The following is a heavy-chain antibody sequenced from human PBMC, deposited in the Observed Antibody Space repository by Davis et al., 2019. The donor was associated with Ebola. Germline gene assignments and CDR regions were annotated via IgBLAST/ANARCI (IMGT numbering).Heavy chain of an antibody. J-gene: IGHJ4*02. V-gene: IGHV4-59*12. CDR1: GGSISSYY. Sequence: MPSETLSLTCTVSGGSISSYYWSWIRQPPGKGLEWIGYIYYSGSTNYNPSLKSRVTISVDTSKNQFSLKLSSVTAADTAVYYCARMNYDILTGYFDYWGQGTLVTVSS. CDR3: ARMNYDILTGYFDY. CDR2: IYYSGST. D-gene: IGHD3-9*01.